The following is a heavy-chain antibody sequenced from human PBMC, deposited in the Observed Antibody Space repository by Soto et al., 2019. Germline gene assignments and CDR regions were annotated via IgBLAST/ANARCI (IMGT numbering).Heavy chain of an antibody. V-gene: IGHV4-30-4*01. Sequence: KPSETLSFTCTVSGASINSGDYYWSWIRQPPGKGLEWIGYIYYSGSTYYNPSLKSRVTISVDTSKNQFSLKLSSVTAADTAVYYCAGVPGGAASEINWFDCCGQVTLVTVSS. CDR3: AGVPGGAASEINWFDC. D-gene: IGHD1-26*01. CDR1: GASINSGDYY. J-gene: IGHJ5*01. CDR2: IYYSGST.